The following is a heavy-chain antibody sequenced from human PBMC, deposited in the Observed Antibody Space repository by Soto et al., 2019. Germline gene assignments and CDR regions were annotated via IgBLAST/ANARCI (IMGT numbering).Heavy chain of an antibody. D-gene: IGHD3-22*01. Sequence: SETLSLTCTVSGGSISSGGYYWSWIRQHPGKGLEWIGYIYYSGSTYYNPSLKSRVTISVDTSKNQFSLKLSSVTAADTAVYYCARGPGRHYYDSSGYYDYYGMDVWGQGTTVTVSS. J-gene: IGHJ6*02. CDR3: ARGPGRHYYDSSGYYDYYGMDV. CDR1: GGSISSGGYY. CDR2: IYYSGST. V-gene: IGHV4-31*03.